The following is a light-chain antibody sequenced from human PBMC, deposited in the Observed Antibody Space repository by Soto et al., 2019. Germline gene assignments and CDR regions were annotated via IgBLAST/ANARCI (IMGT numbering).Light chain of an antibody. CDR2: SNN. Sequence: QSVLTQPPSASGTPGQRVTISCSGSSSNIGSNTVNWYQQLPGTAPKLLIYSNNQRPSGVPDRFSGSKSGTSASLAISGLQSEDEADYYCQSHDSDTWVFGGGTKLTVL. CDR3: QSHDSDTWV. V-gene: IGLV1-44*01. J-gene: IGLJ3*02. CDR1: SSNIGSNT.